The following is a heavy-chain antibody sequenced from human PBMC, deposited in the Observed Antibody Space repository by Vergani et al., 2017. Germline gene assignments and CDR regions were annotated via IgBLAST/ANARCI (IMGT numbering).Heavy chain of an antibody. D-gene: IGHD3-10*01. J-gene: IGHJ6*03. CDR3: ASLLNGPGSSNMDV. V-gene: IGHV1-8*02. CDR1: GYTFTSYD. Sequence: QVQLVQSGAEVKKPGSSVKVSCKASGYTFTSYDINWVRQATGQGLEWMGWMNPNSGNTGYAQKFQGRVTMTRNTSISTAYMELSSLRSEDTAVYYCASLLNGPGSSNMDVWGKGTTVTVSS. CDR2: MNPNSGNT.